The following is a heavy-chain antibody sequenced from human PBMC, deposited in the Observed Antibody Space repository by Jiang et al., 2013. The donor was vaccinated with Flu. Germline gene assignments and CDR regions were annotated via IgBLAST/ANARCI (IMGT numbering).Heavy chain of an antibody. CDR3: ARDWPVVVPAAHGWFDP. D-gene: IGHD2-2*01. J-gene: IGHJ5*02. Sequence: VQLVESGAEVKKPGASVKVSCKASGYTFTGYYMHWVRQAPGQGLEWMGWINPNSGGTNYAQKFQGRVTMTRDTSISTAYMELSRLRSDDTAVYYCARDWPVVVPAAHGWFDPWGQGTLVTVSS. V-gene: IGHV1-2*02. CDR1: GYTFTGYY. CDR2: INPNSGGT.